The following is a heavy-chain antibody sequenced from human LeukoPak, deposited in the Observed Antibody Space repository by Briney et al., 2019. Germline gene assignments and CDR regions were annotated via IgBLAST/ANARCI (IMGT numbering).Heavy chain of an antibody. J-gene: IGHJ4*02. V-gene: IGHV4-38-2*02. CDR3: ARSSIVGATDY. Sequence: SETLSLTCTVSGYSISSGYYWGWIRQPPGKGLEWIGSIYHSGSTYYNPSLKSRVTISVDKSKNQFSLKLSSVTAADTAVYYCARSSIVGATDYWGQGTLVTVSS. CDR2: IYHSGST. CDR1: GYSISSGYY. D-gene: IGHD1-26*01.